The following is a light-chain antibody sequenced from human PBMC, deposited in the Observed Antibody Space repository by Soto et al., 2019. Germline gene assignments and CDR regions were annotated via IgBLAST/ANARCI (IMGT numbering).Light chain of an antibody. V-gene: IGLV1-44*01. CDR2: NNN. Sequence: QSVLTQPPSASGTPGQRVTISWSGSRASIGSNTVTWYQHLPGAAPKLLVYNNNQRPSGVPDRFSGSKSDTSASLAISGLQFEDEAVYYCAAWDDSLSGPVFGGGTKVTVL. CDR3: AAWDDSLSGPV. J-gene: IGLJ3*02. CDR1: RASIGSNT.